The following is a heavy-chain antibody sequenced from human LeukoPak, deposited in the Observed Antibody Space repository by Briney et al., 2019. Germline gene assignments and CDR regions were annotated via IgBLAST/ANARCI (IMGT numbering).Heavy chain of an antibody. Sequence: ASVKVSCKASGYTFINYGISWVRQAPGQGLEWMGWISAHNGNTNFAQKLQGRVTMTTDTSTSTAYMELRSLRSDDTAVYYCARDIVVIPAAGMKVRYYYGMDVWGQGTTVTVSS. CDR2: ISAHNGNT. CDR1: GYTFINYG. V-gene: IGHV1-18*01. J-gene: IGHJ6*02. D-gene: IGHD2-2*01. CDR3: ARDIVVIPAAGMKVRYYYGMDV.